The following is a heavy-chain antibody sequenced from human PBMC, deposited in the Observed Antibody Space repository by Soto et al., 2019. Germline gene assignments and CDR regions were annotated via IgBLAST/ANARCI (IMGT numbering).Heavy chain of an antibody. CDR1: GYIFTSYW. V-gene: IGHV5-51*01. D-gene: IGHD3-3*01. CDR3: ARHAYDFWSGHPNPRYYYGMDV. CDR2: IYPGDSNT. J-gene: IGHJ6*02. Sequence: GDSLKISCKGSGYIFTSYWIGWVRQMTGKGLEWMGIIYPGDSNTRYSPSLQGQVTISVDKSISTAYLQWSSLKATDTAMYYCARHAYDFWSGHPNPRYYYGMDVWGQGTTVTVSS.